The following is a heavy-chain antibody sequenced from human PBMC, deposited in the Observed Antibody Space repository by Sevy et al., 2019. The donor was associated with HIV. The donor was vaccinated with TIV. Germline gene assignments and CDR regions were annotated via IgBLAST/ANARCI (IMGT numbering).Heavy chain of an antibody. CDR3: AKNTAAVGTGGFDY. CDR2: IQYDGRNT. CDR1: GFTFSYSG. D-gene: IGHD6-13*01. Sequence: WGSLRLSCTTSGFTFSYSGMHWVRQAPGKGLEWVTFIQYDGRNTHYADSVKGRFTISRDNSKNTRYLQMNSLRGDDTAVYYCAKNTAAVGTGGFDYWGQGALVTVSS. V-gene: IGHV3-30*02. J-gene: IGHJ4*02.